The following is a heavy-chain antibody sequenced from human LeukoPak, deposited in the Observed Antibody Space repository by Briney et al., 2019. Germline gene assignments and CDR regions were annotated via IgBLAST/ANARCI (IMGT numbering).Heavy chain of an antibody. Sequence: SETLSLTCTVSGGSISSGPYYWDWIRQPPGKGLEWIGTIYYSGRTYYNPSLKSRVTISVDTSKSQFSLNPNSVTAADTAVYYCARRVGGLLPDRFDYWGQGTLVTVSS. V-gene: IGHV4-39*01. CDR3: ARRVGGLLPDRFDY. J-gene: IGHJ4*02. CDR1: GGSISSGPYY. D-gene: IGHD3-16*01. CDR2: IYYSGRT.